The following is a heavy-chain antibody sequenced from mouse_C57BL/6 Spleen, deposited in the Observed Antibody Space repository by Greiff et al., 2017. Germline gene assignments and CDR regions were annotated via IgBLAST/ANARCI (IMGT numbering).Heavy chain of an antibody. J-gene: IGHJ2*01. V-gene: IGHV1-63*01. CDR3: ARILLRSYYFDY. CDR1: GYTFTNYW. D-gene: IGHD1-1*01. CDR2: IYPGGGYT. Sequence: VQLQQSGAELVRPGTSVKMSCKASGYTFTNYWIGWAKQRPGHGLEWIGDIYPGGGYTTYNEKFKGKATLTAHKSSSTAYMQYSSLTSEDSAIYYGARILLRSYYFDYWGQGTTLTVSS.